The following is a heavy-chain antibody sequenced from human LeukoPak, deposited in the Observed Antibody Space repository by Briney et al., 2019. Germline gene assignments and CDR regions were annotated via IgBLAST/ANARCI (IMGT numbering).Heavy chain of an antibody. CDR1: GFTFSDYY. D-gene: IGHD3-22*01. V-gene: IGHV3-11*04. CDR3: ASNVDSSGYYYGIFDY. CDR2: ISSSGSTI. Sequence: GGSLRLSCAASGFTFSDYYMSWIRQAPGKGLEWVSYISSSGSTIYYADSVKGRFTISRDNAKNSLYLQMNSLRAEDTAVYYCASNVDSSGYYYGIFDYWGQGTLVTVSS. J-gene: IGHJ4*02.